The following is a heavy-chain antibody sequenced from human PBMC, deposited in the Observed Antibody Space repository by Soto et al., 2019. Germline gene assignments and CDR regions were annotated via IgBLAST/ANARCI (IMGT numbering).Heavy chain of an antibody. CDR1: GDSISSYY. CDR3: ASHYRRRGWEWATEPLFDY. Sequence: PSETLSLTCTVSGDSISSYYWSWIRQPPGKGLEWIGYIYYSGSTNYNPSLKSRVTISVDMSKNQFSLKLSSVTAADTAVYYCASHYRRRGWEWATEPLFDYWGQGTLVTVSS. D-gene: IGHD6-19*01. J-gene: IGHJ4*02. CDR2: IYYSGST. V-gene: IGHV4-59*01.